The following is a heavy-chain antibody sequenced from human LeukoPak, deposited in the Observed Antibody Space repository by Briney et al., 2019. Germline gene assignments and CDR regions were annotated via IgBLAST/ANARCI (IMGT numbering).Heavy chain of an antibody. CDR2: IKEDGSEE. J-gene: IGHJ4*02. V-gene: IGHV3-7*01. D-gene: IGHD2-15*01. CDR1: GFIVSRYW. Sequence: PGGSLRLSCAASGFIVSRYWMSWVRQAPGKGLEWVADIKEDGSEEHCVDYVKGRFTISRDNAENSLYLQMNSLRAEDTAIYYCARDLGVCSGGTCYSVYDYWGQGTLVTVSS. CDR3: ARDLGVCSGGTCYSVYDY.